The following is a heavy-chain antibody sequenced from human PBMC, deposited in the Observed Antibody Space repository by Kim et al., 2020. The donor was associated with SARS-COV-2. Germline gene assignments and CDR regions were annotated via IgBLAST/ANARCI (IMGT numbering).Heavy chain of an antibody. Sequence: GGSLRLSCVGSGFTFSDHYIDWVRQAPGKGLEWVARSRHKARSYSKDYAASVKGRFTISRDDSKNSVYLQMNSRKAEDTAEYYCGGVLVEATVMDVWGQGTAVTVSS. J-gene: IGHJ6*02. CDR2: SRHKARSYSK. CDR3: GGVLVEATVMDV. V-gene: IGHV3-72*01. CDR1: GFTFSDHY. D-gene: IGHD1-26*01.